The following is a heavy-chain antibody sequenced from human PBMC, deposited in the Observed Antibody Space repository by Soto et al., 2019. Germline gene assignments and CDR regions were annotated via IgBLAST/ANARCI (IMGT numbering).Heavy chain of an antibody. Sequence: QVQLVESGGGVVQPGRSLRLSCGASGFKFSTYGMHWLSQAPGKGLEWVAVISYDGNNKDYADSVKGRFTISRDNSKNTSYLQMNSLRAEDTAVYYCAKGLVGYVFGVQDYYFGMDVWGQGTTVAVSS. V-gene: IGHV3-30*18. CDR1: GFKFSTYG. J-gene: IGHJ6*02. D-gene: IGHD1-26*01. CDR2: ISYDGNNK. CDR3: AKGLVGYVFGVQDYYFGMDV.